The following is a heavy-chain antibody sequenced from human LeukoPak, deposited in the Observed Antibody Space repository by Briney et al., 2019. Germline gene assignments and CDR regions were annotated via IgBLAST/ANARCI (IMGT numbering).Heavy chain of an antibody. CDR1: GFTVRSNY. Sequence: GGSLRLSCAASGFTVRSNYMSWVRQAPGKGLEWVSGIGGSGTRTYYADSVKGRFTISRDNSKNTLYLQMNSLRDEDTAVYYCAKDSHWILFDDWGQGTLVTVSS. V-gene: IGHV3-23*01. CDR3: AKDSHWILFDD. J-gene: IGHJ4*02. D-gene: IGHD2-2*03. CDR2: IGGSGTRT.